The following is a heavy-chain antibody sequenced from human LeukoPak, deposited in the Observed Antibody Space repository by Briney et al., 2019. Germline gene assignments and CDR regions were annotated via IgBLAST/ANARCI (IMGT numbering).Heavy chain of an antibody. J-gene: IGHJ3*02. CDR2: ISAYNGNT. D-gene: IGHD1-26*01. CDR3: AASFSGSYFLGAFDI. Sequence: GASVKVSCKASGYTFTSYGISWVRQAPGQGLEWMGWISAYNGNTNYAQKLQGRVTMTTDTSTSTAYMELSSLRSEDTAVYYCAASFSGSYFLGAFDIWGQGTMVTVSS. CDR1: GYTFTSYG. V-gene: IGHV1-18*01.